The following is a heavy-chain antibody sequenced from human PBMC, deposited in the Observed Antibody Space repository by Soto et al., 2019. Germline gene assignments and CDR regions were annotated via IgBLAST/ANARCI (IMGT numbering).Heavy chain of an antibody. CDR2: ISGSGGST. J-gene: IGHJ6*02. CDR3: AKGRSYYYYYGVDV. CDR1: GFTFSSYA. Sequence: PVGSLRLSCAASGFTFSSYAMSWVRQAPGKGLEWVSVISGSGGSTYYADSVKGRFTISRDNSKSTLYLQMNSLRAEDTALYYCAKGRSYYYYYGVDVWGQGTTVTVSS. V-gene: IGHV3-23*01.